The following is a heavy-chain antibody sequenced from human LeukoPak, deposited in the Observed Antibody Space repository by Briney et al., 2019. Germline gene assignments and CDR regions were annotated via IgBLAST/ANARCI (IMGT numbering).Heavy chain of an antibody. J-gene: IGHJ4*02. Sequence: ASAKVSCKASGYTFTGQYLHWVRQAPGQGLEWMGWINPNSGGTNYAQKFQGRVTMTRDTSISTAYMELSRLSSDDTAVYYCARVKEMATVRGGIFDYWGQGTLVTVSS. CDR1: GYTFTGQY. D-gene: IGHD5-24*01. V-gene: IGHV1-2*02. CDR3: ARVKEMATVRGGIFDY. CDR2: INPNSGGT.